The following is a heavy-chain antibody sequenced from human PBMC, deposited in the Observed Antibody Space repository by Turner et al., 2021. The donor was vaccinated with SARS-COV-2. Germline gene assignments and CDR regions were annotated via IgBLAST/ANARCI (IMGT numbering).Heavy chain of an antibody. J-gene: IGHJ3*02. D-gene: IGHD3-16*01. CDR3: WRWGGDGHLYAFDI. CDR1: GGSISSSNW. CDR2: IYQSENH. Sequence: QVQLQESGPGLVKPSGTLSLTCAVSGGSISSSNWWSWVRQPPGKGLEWIGKIYQSENHKYNPAPKRRVTISLKKAKNQFPLKLGLVTAAETAVFYWWRWGGDGHLYAFDIWGQGTMVTISS. V-gene: IGHV4-4*02.